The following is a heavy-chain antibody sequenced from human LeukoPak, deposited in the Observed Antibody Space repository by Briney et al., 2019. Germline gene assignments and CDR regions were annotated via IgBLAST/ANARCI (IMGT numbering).Heavy chain of an antibody. CDR2: IYTSGST. Sequence: SETLSLTCTVSGGSISSGSYYWSWIRQPAGKGLEWIGRIYTSGSTNYNPSLKSRVTISVDTSKNQFSLKLSSVTAADTAVYYCARPFGHCSGGSCPSWGQGTLVTVSS. V-gene: IGHV4-61*02. D-gene: IGHD2-15*01. CDR3: ARPFGHCSGGSCPS. J-gene: IGHJ5*02. CDR1: GGSISSGSYY.